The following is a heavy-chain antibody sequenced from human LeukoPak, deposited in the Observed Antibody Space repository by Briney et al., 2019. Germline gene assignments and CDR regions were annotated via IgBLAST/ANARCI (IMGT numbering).Heavy chain of an antibody. D-gene: IGHD5-24*01. CDR1: GGSFSGYY. CDR2: INHSGST. Sequence: SETLSLTCAVYGGSFSGYYWSWIRQPPGKGLEWIGEINHSGSTNYNPSLKSRVTMSVDTSKNQFSLKLSSVTAADTAVYYCARAEGDGYNFHWGQGTLVTVSS. V-gene: IGHV4-34*01. CDR3: ARAEGDGYNFH. J-gene: IGHJ4*02.